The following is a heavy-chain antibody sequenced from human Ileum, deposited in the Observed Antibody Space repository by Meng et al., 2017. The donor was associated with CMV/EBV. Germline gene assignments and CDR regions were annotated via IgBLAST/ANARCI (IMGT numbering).Heavy chain of an antibody. CDR1: GYTFSGYG. V-gene: IGHV1-18*01. Sequence: QVQLGQSGPEMKKPXXSVKVSCKTFGYTFSGYGITWVRQAPGQGLEWMGWISGYTGNTHYGQKIQGRATMTTDTSTNTAYMELRSLRSDDTAVYYCARDKSDPGREGFAHWGQGTLVIVSS. CDR2: ISGYTGNT. J-gene: IGHJ4*02. CDR3: ARDKSDPGREGFAH.